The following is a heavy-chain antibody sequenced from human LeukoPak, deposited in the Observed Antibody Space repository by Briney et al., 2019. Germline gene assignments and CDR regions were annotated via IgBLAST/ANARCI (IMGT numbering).Heavy chain of an antibody. CDR2: INHSGST. CDR3: AMSSARRYYYYYYMDV. V-gene: IGHV4-34*01. Sequence: SETLSLTCAVYGGSFSGYYWSWIRQPPGKGLEWVGEINHSGSTNYNPSLKSRVTISVATSKNQFSLKLSYVTAADTAVYYCAMSSARRYYYYYYMDVWGKGTTVTVYS. D-gene: IGHD6-25*01. CDR1: GGSFSGYY. J-gene: IGHJ6*03.